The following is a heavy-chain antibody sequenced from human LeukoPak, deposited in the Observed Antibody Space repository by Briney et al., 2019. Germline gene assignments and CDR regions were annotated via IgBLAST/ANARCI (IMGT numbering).Heavy chain of an antibody. Sequence: GGSLRLSCAASGFTFSSYSMNWVRQAPGKGLEWVSSISSSSSYIYYADSVKGRFTISRDNAKNSLYLQMNSLRAEDTAVYYCARLYCSSPSCLTGRFDYGGQGTLVTVSS. CDR1: GFTFSSYS. D-gene: IGHD2-2*01. V-gene: IGHV3-21*01. CDR2: ISSSSSYI. CDR3: ARLYCSSPSCLTGRFDY. J-gene: IGHJ4*02.